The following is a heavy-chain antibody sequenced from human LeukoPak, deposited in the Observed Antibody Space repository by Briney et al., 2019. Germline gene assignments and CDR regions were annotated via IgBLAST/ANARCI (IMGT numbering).Heavy chain of an antibody. CDR2: IYHSGST. D-gene: IGHD2-2*01. Sequence: SETLSLTCTVSGYSISSGYYWGWIRQPPGQGLEWIGSIYHSGSTYYKPSLKSRVTISVEKCKNQVSLKLSSLTAADTAVYYCARTGRYCSSTSCYSVCGKGTTVTVSS. J-gene: IGHJ6*04. CDR1: GYSISSGYY. CDR3: ARTGRYCSSTSCYSV. V-gene: IGHV4-38-2*02.